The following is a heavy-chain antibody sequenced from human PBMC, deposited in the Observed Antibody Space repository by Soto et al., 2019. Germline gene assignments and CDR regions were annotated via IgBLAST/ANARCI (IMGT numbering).Heavy chain of an antibody. D-gene: IGHD2-8*01. CDR3: AKSHVFHYYYYNMDD. Sequence: EVQLLESGGGLVQPGGSLRLSCAASGFTFSDYAMSWVRQAPGKGLEWVSVISVSGGSTYYADSVKGRFTISRDNSKNTLYLQMNTLRAEDTAVYYCAKSHVFHYYYYNMDDWGQGTTVTVSS. CDR1: GFTFSDYA. J-gene: IGHJ6*02. V-gene: IGHV3-23*01. CDR2: ISVSGGST.